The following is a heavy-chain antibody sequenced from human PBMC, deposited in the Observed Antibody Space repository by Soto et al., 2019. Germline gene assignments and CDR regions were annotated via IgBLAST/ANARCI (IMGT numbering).Heavy chain of an antibody. J-gene: IGHJ6*02. CDR1: GGSFSGYY. V-gene: IGHV4-34*01. Sequence: SETLSLTCAVSGGSFSGYYWGWVRQPPGKGLEWVGEINYSGSTNYSPSLKRRVTISVDTSKNQVSLKVTSVTAADTAMYYCARRNYFYALDVWGQGTTVTVSS. CDR3: ARRNYFYALDV. CDR2: INYSGST.